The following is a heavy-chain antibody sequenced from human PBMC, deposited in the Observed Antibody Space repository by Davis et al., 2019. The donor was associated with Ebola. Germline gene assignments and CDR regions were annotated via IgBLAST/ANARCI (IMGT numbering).Heavy chain of an antibody. CDR1: GFTFSNYD. V-gene: IGHV3-7*03. CDR3: AKEDWWRFDP. Sequence: GESLKISCAASGFTFSNYDMTWVRQAPGKGLESVAKINKDGSQKYYVDSVKGRFTISRDNAQNSLYLQMNSLRAEDTAMYYCAKEDWWRFDPWGQGTLVTVSA. D-gene: IGHD2-8*02. J-gene: IGHJ5*02. CDR2: INKDGSQK.